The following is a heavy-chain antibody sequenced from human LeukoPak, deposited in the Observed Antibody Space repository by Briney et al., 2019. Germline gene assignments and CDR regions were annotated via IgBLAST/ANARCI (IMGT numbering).Heavy chain of an antibody. CDR2: ISSNGGST. V-gene: IGHV3-64*01. D-gene: IGHD3-22*01. CDR1: GFTFSSYA. CDR3: ARVDDSSGYYGMDV. Sequence: GGSLRLSCAASGFTFSSYAMHWVRQAPGKGLEYVSVISSNGGSTYYANSVKGRFTISRDNSKNTLYLQMGSLRAEDMAVYYCARVDDSSGYYGMDVWGQGTTVTVSS. J-gene: IGHJ6*02.